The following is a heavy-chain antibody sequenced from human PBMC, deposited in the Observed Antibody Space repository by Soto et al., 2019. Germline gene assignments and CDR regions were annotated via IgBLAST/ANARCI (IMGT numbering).Heavy chain of an antibody. J-gene: IGHJ4*02. CDR2: ISYDRSNK. V-gene: IGHV3-30-3*01. D-gene: IGHD3-16*01. Sequence: QVQLVESGGGVVQPGRSLRLSCAASGFTFSSYAMHWVRQAPGKGLEGVAVISYDRSNKYYADSVKGRFTISRDNSKNALNLGMNSLRDEDTALYYCARGGLKDYCGQGTMVTVAS. CDR1: GFTFSSYA. CDR3: ARGGLKDY.